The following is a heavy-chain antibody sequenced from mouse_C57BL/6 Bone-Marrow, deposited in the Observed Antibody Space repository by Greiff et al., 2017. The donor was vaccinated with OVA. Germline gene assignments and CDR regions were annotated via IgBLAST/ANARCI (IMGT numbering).Heavy chain of an antibody. V-gene: IGHV5-4*03. J-gene: IGHJ4*01. CDR1: GFTFSSYA. CDR2: ISDGGSYT. Sequence: EVKLMESGGGLVKPGGSLKLSCAASGFTFSSYAMSWVRQTPEKRLEWVATISDGGSYTYYPDNVKGRFTISRDNAKNNLYLQMSHLKSEDTAMHYCARLYYYAMDYWGQGTSVTVSS. CDR3: ARLYYYAMDY.